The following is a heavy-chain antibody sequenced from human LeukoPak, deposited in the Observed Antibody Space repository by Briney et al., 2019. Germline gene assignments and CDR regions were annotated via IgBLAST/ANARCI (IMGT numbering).Heavy chain of an antibody. J-gene: IGHJ3*02. Sequence: SETLSLTCTVSGGSISSGDYYWSWIRQPPGKGLEWIGYIYYSGSTYYNPSLKRPVTISVYTSKNQFSLKLSSVTAADTAVYYCARDSGSQKAFDIWGQGTMVTVSS. CDR2: IYYSGST. D-gene: IGHD1-26*01. CDR3: ARDSGSQKAFDI. CDR1: GGSISSGDYY. V-gene: IGHV4-30-4*08.